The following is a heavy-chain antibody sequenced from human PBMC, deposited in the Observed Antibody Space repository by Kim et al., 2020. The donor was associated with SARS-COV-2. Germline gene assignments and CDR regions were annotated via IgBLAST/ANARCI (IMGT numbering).Heavy chain of an antibody. CDR1: GFTFSSYG. CDR3: AKSGSSSSSFDY. D-gene: IGHD6-6*01. Sequence: GGSLRLSCAASGFTFSSYGMHWVRQAPGKGLEWVAVISYGGSNKYYADSVKGRFTISRDNSKNTLYLQMNSLRAEDTAVYYCAKSGSSSSSFDYWGQGTLVTVSP. J-gene: IGHJ4*02. V-gene: IGHV3-30*18. CDR2: ISYGGSNK.